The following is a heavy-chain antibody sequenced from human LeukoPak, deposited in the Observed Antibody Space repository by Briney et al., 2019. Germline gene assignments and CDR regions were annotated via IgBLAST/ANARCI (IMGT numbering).Heavy chain of an antibody. V-gene: IGHV3-11*01. Sequence: PGGSLRLSCAASSGSTFSDYYMTWIRQAPGKGLEWISYISSSGSCIYYADSVKGRFTISRDNAKNSLYLQMNSLRAEDTAVYYCARGAGAGGYNWFDPWGQGTLVTVSS. CDR1: SGSTFSDYY. J-gene: IGHJ5*02. CDR3: ARGAGAGGYNWFDP. CDR2: ISSSGSCI. D-gene: IGHD6-13*01.